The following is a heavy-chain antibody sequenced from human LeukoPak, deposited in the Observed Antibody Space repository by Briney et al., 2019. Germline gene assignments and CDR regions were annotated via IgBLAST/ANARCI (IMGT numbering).Heavy chain of an antibody. D-gene: IGHD3-10*01. J-gene: IGHJ4*02. CDR2: INWNGGRT. CDR1: GFTFDDYG. Sequence: PGGSLRLSCAASGFTFDDYGMSWVRQAPGKGLGWVSGINWNGGRTGYADSVKGRFTISRDNAKKSLYVQMNSLRAEDTALYYCAREYYGSGSYYNVGYWGQGTLVTVSS. V-gene: IGHV3-20*04. CDR3: AREYYGSGSYYNVGY.